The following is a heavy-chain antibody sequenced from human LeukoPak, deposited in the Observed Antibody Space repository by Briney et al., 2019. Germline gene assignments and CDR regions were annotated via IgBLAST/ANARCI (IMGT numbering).Heavy chain of an antibody. V-gene: IGHV4-39*01. D-gene: IGHD3-22*01. Sequence: PGGTLRLPCAASGFTFSSYGMSWVRQAPGKGLEWIGSIYYSGSTYYNPSLKSRVTISVDTSKNQFSLKLSSVTAADTAVYYCARHVPYDSSGYYFDYWGQGTLVTVSS. J-gene: IGHJ4*02. CDR1: GFTFSSYG. CDR3: ARHVPYDSSGYYFDY. CDR2: IYYSGST.